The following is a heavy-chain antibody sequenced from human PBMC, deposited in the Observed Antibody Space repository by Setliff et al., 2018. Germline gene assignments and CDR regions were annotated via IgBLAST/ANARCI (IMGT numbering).Heavy chain of an antibody. J-gene: IGHJ4*02. CDR3: AKDTYYYDSSGYYVFDY. D-gene: IGHD3-22*01. Sequence: GGSLRLSCAASGFTFSGYGIHWVRQAPGKGLEWVAFIRPDGSNKYYADFVEGRFTISRDNSKNTLYLQMNSLRVEDTAVYYCAKDTYYYDSSGYYVFDYWGQGTLVTVPQ. CDR1: GFTFSGYG. V-gene: IGHV3-30*02. CDR2: IRPDGSNK.